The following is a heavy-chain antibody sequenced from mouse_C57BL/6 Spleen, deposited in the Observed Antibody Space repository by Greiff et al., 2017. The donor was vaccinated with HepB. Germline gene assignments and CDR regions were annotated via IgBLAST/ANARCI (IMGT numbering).Heavy chain of an antibody. Sequence: QVTLKESGPGILQSSQTLSLTCSFSGFSLSTSGMGVSWIRQPSGKGLEWLAHIYWDDDKRYNPSLKSRLTISKDTSRNQVFLKITSVDTADTATYYCARSSDYYGSSLYWYFDVWGTGTTVTVSS. CDR3: ARSSDYYGSSLYWYFDV. J-gene: IGHJ1*03. D-gene: IGHD1-1*01. CDR2: IYWDDDK. V-gene: IGHV8-12*01. CDR1: GFSLSTSGMG.